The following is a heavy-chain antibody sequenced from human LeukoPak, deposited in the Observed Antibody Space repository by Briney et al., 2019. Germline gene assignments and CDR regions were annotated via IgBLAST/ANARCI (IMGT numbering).Heavy chain of an antibody. CDR2: INPSDDST. D-gene: IGHD3-10*01. CDR1: GYTFTSYG. CDR3: ARGGDYGSGSYNTPYYYYYMDV. Sequence: ASVKVSCKTSGYTFTSYGINWVRQAPGQGLEWMGIINPSDDSTRYAQKFQGRVTMTKDTSTNTVYMDLSSLRSEDTAVYYCARGGDYGSGSYNTPYYYYYMDVWGKGTTVTVSS. J-gene: IGHJ6*03. V-gene: IGHV1-46*01.